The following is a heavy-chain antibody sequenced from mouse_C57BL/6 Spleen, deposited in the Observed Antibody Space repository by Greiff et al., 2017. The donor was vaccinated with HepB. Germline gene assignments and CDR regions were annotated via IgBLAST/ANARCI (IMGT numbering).Heavy chain of an antibody. CDR2: IDPETGGT. CDR3: TRGGGGYSFAD. V-gene: IGHV1-15*01. CDR1: GYTFTDYE. D-gene: IGHD2-3*01. Sequence: QVQLQQSGAELVRPGASVTLSCKASGYTFTDYEMHWVKQTPVHGLEWIGAIDPETGGTAYNQKFKGKAILTADKSSSTAYMELRSLTSEDSAVYYCTRGGGGYSFADWGQGTLVTVSA. J-gene: IGHJ3*01.